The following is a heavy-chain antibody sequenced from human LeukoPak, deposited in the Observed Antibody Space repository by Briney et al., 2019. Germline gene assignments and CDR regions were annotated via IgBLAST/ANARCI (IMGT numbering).Heavy chain of an antibody. CDR3: ASKTGCTNGVCPFDY. J-gene: IGHJ4*02. CDR2: ISSSSTYI. D-gene: IGHD2-8*01. Sequence: GGSLRLSCAASGFTFSTYTMSWVRQAPGKGLEWVSSISSSSTYIDYADSVKGRFTISRDNAKNSLYLQMDSLRAEDTAVYYCASKTGCTNGVCPFDYWGQGTLVTVSS. CDR1: GFTFSTYT. V-gene: IGHV3-21*01.